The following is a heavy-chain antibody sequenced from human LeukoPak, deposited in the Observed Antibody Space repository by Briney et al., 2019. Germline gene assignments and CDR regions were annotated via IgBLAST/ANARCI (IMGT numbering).Heavy chain of an antibody. Sequence: SETVSLTCTVSGGSISSYYWNWIRQPPGKGLEWIGYISYTGSTNYNPSLKSRVTISVDTSKNQFSLKLSSVTAADTAVYYCAGRVGDSAFVLWGQGTRLTVSS. CDR3: AGRVGDSAFVL. D-gene: IGHD1-26*01. J-gene: IGHJ3*01. CDR1: GGSISSYY. CDR2: ISYTGST. V-gene: IGHV4-59*08.